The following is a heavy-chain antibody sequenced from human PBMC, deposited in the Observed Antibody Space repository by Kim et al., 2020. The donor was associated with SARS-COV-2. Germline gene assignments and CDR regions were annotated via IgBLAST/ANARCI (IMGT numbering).Heavy chain of an antibody. V-gene: IGHV3-66*01. D-gene: IGHD2-15*01. CDR2: IYSGGST. CDR1: GFTVSSNY. CDR3: ARGYCSGGSCYSYYYYYMDV. Sequence: GGSLRLSCAASGFTVSSNYMSWVRQAPGKGLEWVSVIYSGGSTYYADSVKGRFTISRDNSKNTLYLQMNSLRAKDTAVYYCARGYCSGGSCYSYYYYYMDVWGKGTTVTVSS. J-gene: IGHJ6*03.